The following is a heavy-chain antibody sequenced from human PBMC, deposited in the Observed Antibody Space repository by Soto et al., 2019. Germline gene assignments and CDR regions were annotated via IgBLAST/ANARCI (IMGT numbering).Heavy chain of an antibody. V-gene: IGHV4-39*01. CDR2: IYYSGST. CDR3: VRHGGDSYGWVSS. Sequence: PSETLSLTCTVSGDSISSSTYHWGWIRQPPGKGLEWIGSIYYSGSTYYNPSLKSRVTISVDMSKNQFSLNLSSVTAADTAVYYCVRHGGDSYGWVSSWGQGTLVTVSS. CDR1: GDSISSSTYH. J-gene: IGHJ4*02. D-gene: IGHD5-18*01.